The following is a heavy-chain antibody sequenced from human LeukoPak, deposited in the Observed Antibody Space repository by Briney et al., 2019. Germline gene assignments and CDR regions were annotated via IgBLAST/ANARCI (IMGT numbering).Heavy chain of an antibody. CDR2: IYYSGST. J-gene: IGHJ4*02. V-gene: IGHV4-59*08. Sequence: SETLSLTCTVSGGSISSYYWSWIRQPPGKGLEWIGYIYYSGSTNYNPSLKSRVTISVDTSKNQFSLKLSSVTAADTAVYYCARGNSGWVTEGYFDYWGQGTLVTVSS. CDR1: GGSISSYY. CDR3: ARGNSGWVTEGYFDY. D-gene: IGHD6-19*01.